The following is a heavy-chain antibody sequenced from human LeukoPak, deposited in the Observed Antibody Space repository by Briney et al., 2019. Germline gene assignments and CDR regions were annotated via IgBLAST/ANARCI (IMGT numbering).Heavy chain of an antibody. J-gene: IGHJ6*03. CDR3: ARGRRSSSWYANYYYMDV. Sequence: ASVKVSCKASGYTFTGYYMHWVRQAPGQGLEWMGWINPNSGNTGYAQKFQGRVTITRNTSISTAYMELSSLRSEDTAVYYCARGRRSSSWYANYYYMDVWGKGTTVTVSS. D-gene: IGHD6-13*01. CDR1: GYTFTGYY. V-gene: IGHV1-8*03. CDR2: INPNSGNT.